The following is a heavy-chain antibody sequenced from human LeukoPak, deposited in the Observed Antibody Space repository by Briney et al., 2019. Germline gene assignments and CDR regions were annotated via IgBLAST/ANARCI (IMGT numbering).Heavy chain of an antibody. CDR2: IWYDGSNK. CDR1: GFTFSSYG. V-gene: IGHV3-33*01. Sequence: PGRSLRLSCAASGFTFSSYGMHWVRQAPGKGLEWVAVIWYDGSNKYYADSVKGRFTISRDNSKNTLYLQMNSLRAEDTAVYYCARDLAYRAVVTYCMDVWGQGTTVTVSS. CDR3: ARDLAYRAVVTYCMDV. J-gene: IGHJ6*02. D-gene: IGHD2-21*02.